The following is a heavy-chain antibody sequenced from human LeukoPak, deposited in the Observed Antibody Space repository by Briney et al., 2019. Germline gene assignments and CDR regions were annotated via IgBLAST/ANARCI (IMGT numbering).Heavy chain of an antibody. D-gene: IGHD2/OR15-2a*01. CDR1: GNYW. CDR2: INSDGSWT. CDR3: VSFYETY. Sequence: LPGGSLRLSCAASGNYWMHWVRQAPGKGLVWVSHINSDGSWTSYADPVKGRFTISKDNAKNTVYLQMNSLRAEDTAVYYCVSFYETYWGRGTLVTVSS. V-gene: IGHV3-74*01. J-gene: IGHJ4*02.